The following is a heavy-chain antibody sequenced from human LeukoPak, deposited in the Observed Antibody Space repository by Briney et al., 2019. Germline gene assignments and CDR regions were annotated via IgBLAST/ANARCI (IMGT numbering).Heavy chain of an antibody. CDR1: GYPFTSYG. CDR2: ISAYNGNT. Sequence: GASVKVSCKASGYPFTSYGISWVRQAPGQGLEWMGWISAYNGNTNYAQKLQGRVTMTTDTSTSTAYMELRSLRSDDTAVYYCARDKSRDILTGYESNGTDVWGQGTTVTVSS. J-gene: IGHJ6*02. CDR3: ARDKSRDILTGYESNGTDV. V-gene: IGHV1-18*01. D-gene: IGHD3-9*01.